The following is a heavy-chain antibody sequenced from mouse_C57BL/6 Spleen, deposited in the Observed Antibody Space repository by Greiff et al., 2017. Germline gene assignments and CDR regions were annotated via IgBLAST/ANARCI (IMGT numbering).Heavy chain of an antibody. CDR3: AGDGDRFDY. D-gene: IGHD2-3*01. J-gene: IGHJ2*01. CDR2: IYPRSGTT. V-gene: IGHV1-81*01. Sequence: VKLMESGAELARPGASVKMSCKASGYTFTSYGISWVKQRTGQGLEWIGEIYPRSGTTYYNEKFKGKATLTADKSSSTAYMELRSLTSEDSAVYFCAGDGDRFDYWGQGTTLTVSS. CDR1: GYTFTSYG.